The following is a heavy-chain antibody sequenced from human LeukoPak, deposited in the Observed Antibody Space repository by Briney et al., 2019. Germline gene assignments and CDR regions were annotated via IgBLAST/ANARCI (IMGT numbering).Heavy chain of an antibody. J-gene: IGHJ3*02. D-gene: IGHD1-14*01. Sequence: KPSETLSLTCTVSGGSLSSYYWSWIRQPAGKGLEWIGRVYTTGSTNYNPSLQSRVTMSVDTSKNQFSLNLHSVTAADTALYYCATGETRPGTFDIWGPGTMVAVSS. CDR1: GGSLSSYY. V-gene: IGHV4-4*07. CDR2: VYTTGST. CDR3: ATGETRPGTFDI.